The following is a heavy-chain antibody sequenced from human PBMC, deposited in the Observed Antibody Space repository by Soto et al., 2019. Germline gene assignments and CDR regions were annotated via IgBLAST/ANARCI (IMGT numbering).Heavy chain of an antibody. CDR1: GFTFSSYW. J-gene: IGHJ6*02. D-gene: IGHD3-3*01. CDR3: AIAPTYYDFWSGYYPYYYYGMDV. CDR2: INSDGSST. V-gene: IGHV3-74*01. Sequence: GGSLRLSGAASGFTFSSYWIHWVRQAPWKGLVWVSRINSDGSSTSYADSVKGRFTISRDNAKNTLYLQMNSLRAEDTAVYYCAIAPTYYDFWSGYYPYYYYGMDVCGQGTTVTVSS.